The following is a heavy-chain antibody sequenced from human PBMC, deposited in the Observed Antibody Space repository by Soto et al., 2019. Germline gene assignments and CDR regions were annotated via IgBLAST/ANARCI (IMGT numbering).Heavy chain of an antibody. CDR1: GVTLSDYY. V-gene: IGHV3-11*01. J-gene: IGHJ6*02. CDR2: IISSGSTI. Sequence: PXGSLIICCSAAGVTLSDYYMSWIRQAPGRGLEWVSYIISSGSTIYYADSVKGRFTISRDNAKNSLYLQMNSLRAEDTAVYYCARANGDARFYYYYGMDAWGQGNTVTVSS. D-gene: IGHD4-17*01. CDR3: ARANGDARFYYYYGMDA.